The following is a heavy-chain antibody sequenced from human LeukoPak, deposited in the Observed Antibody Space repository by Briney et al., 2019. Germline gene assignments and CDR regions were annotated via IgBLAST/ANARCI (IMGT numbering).Heavy chain of an antibody. Sequence: ASVKVSCKASGYTFTGYYMHWVRQAPGQGLEWMGWINPNSGGTNYAQKFQGWVTMTRDTSISTAYMEPSRLRSDDTAVYYCARVSWTYGGAFDIWGQGTMVTVSS. CDR2: INPNSGGT. CDR1: GYTFTGYY. J-gene: IGHJ3*02. CDR3: ARVSWTYGGAFDI. V-gene: IGHV1-2*04. D-gene: IGHD4/OR15-4a*01.